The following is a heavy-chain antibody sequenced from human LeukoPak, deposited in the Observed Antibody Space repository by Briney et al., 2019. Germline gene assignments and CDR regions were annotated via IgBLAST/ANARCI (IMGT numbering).Heavy chain of an antibody. J-gene: IGHJ4*02. V-gene: IGHV4-34*01. CDR2: INHSGST. Sequence: SETLSLTCAVYGGSFSGYYWSWIRQPPGKGLEWIGEINHSGSTNYNPSLKSRVTISVDTSENQFSLKLSSVTAADTAVYYCARHGRLGELSFLDYWGQGTLVTVSS. CDR3: ARHGRLGELSFLDY. D-gene: IGHD3-16*02. CDR1: GGSFSGYY.